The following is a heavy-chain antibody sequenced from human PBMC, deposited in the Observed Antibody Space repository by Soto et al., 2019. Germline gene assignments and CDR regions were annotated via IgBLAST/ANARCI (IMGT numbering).Heavy chain of an antibody. CDR2: IDPSDSYT. CDR1: GYSFTIYW. CDR3: ARLQNQLHGMDV. Sequence: GESLKMSCDGSGYSFTIYWISWVLQMPGKGLEWMGRIDPSDSYTNYSPSFQGHVTISADKSISTAYLQWSSLKASDTAMYYCARLQNQLHGMDVWGQGTTVTVSS. J-gene: IGHJ6*02. D-gene: IGHD4-4*01. V-gene: IGHV5-10-1*01.